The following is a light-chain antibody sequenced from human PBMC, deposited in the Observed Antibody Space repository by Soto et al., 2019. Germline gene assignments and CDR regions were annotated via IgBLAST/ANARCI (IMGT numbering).Light chain of an antibody. CDR2: DAS. V-gene: IGKV1-5*01. CDR1: QSISSW. Sequence: DIQMTQSPSTLSSSVGDRVTITCRASQSISSWLAWYQQKPGKAPKLLIYDASSLESGVPSRLSGRGSGTEFTLTISSMQPADFATYYCQRYNSYWTFGQGTKVYIK. J-gene: IGKJ1*01. CDR3: QRYNSYWT.